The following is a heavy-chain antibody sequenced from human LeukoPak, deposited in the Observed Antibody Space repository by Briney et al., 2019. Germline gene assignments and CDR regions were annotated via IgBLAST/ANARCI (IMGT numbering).Heavy chain of an antibody. CDR2: INDGGNRK. V-gene: IGHV3-30*02. Sequence: GGSLRLSCAASGFTFSTCGMHWVRQAPGKGLEWVAFINDGGNRKDYTDSVQGRLTISRDTSKNILYLQMNSLRAEDTAVYYCARGFVVVPALDYWGQGTLVTVSS. CDR3: ARGFVVVPALDY. D-gene: IGHD2-2*01. CDR1: GFTFSTCG. J-gene: IGHJ4*02.